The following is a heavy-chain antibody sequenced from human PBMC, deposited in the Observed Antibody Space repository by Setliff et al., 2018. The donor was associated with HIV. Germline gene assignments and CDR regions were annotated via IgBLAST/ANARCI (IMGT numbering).Heavy chain of an antibody. CDR2: INAGNGNT. V-gene: IGHV1-3*01. Sequence: ASVKVSCKASGYTFTSYAMHWVRQAPGQRLEWMGWINAGNGNTKYSQKFQGRVTITRDTSVSTAYMELSSLRAEDTAVYYCAKGRRATMVTSIYYMDVWGKGTTVTVSS. J-gene: IGHJ6*03. CDR3: AKGRRATMVTSIYYMDV. CDR1: GYTFTSYA. D-gene: IGHD4-17*01.